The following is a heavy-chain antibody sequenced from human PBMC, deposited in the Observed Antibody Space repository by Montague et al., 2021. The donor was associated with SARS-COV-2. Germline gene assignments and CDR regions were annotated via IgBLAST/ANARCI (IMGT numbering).Heavy chain of an antibody. CDR1: GGSVSSGGYS. D-gene: IGHD4-17*01. CDR2: IHHSGNT. CDR3: ASYRDYGDYY. J-gene: IGHJ4*02. Sequence: TLSLTCAVSGGSVSSGGYSWFWIREPPGKGLEWIGHIHHSGNTYYNPSLKSRATISGDRPENQFSLRVTSVSAADTAVYSCASYRDYGDYYWGQGILVTVSS. V-gene: IGHV4-30-2*01.